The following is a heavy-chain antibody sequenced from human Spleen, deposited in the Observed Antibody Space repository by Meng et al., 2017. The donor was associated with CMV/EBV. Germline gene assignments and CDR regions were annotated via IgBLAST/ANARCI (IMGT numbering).Heavy chain of an antibody. CDR1: GYTFTSYG. CDR2: ISAYNGNT. V-gene: IGHV1-18*01. CDR3: ARTPMTTVTTRGGDWFDP. J-gene: IGHJ5*02. D-gene: IGHD4-11*01. Sequence: ASVKVSCKASGYTFTSYGISWVRQAPGQGLEWMGWISAYNGNTNYAQKLQGRVTMTTDTSTSTAYMELRSLRSDDTAVHYCARTPMTTVTTRGGDWFDPWGQGTLVTVSS.